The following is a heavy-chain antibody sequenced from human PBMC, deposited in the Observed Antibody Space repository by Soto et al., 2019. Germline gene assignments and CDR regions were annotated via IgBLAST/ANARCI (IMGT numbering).Heavy chain of an antibody. V-gene: IGHV3-15*07. D-gene: IGHD6-13*01. Sequence: PGGSLRLSCAASGFTFSNAWMNWVRQAPGKGLEWVGRIKSKTDGGTTDYAAPVKGRFTISRDDSKNTLYLQMDSLRAEDTAVYYCAKGPPYSSNRGNWFDPWGQGTLVTVSS. CDR2: IKSKTDGGTT. J-gene: IGHJ5*02. CDR3: AKGPPYSSNRGNWFDP. CDR1: GFTFSNAW.